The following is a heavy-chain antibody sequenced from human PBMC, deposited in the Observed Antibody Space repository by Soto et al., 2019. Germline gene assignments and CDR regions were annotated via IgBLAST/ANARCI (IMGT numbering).Heavy chain of an antibody. CDR2: ISGSGGST. Sequence: PGGSLRLSCAASGFTFSSYAISWVRQAPGKGLEWVSAISGSGGSTYYADSVKGRFTISRDNSKNTLYLQMNSLRAEDTAVYYCANAPIAAPNFMDVWGQGTTVTVSS. J-gene: IGHJ6*02. CDR1: GFTFSSYA. CDR3: ANAPIAAPNFMDV. V-gene: IGHV3-23*01. D-gene: IGHD6-13*01.